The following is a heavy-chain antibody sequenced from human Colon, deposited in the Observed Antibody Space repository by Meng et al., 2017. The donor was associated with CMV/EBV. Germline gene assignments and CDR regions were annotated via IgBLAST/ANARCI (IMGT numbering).Heavy chain of an antibody. D-gene: IGHD2-2*01. V-gene: IGHV3-9*01. Sequence: GGSLRLSCAASGFTFSSYDMHWVRQAPGKGLEWVAAISWNSYSVTYADSVRGRFTISRDNAKNSLYLQMNSLRAEDTALYYCAKAGCSSTGCHYFGLDAWGQGTTVTVSS. CDR2: ISWNSYSV. J-gene: IGHJ6*02. CDR1: GFTFSSYD. CDR3: AKAGCSSTGCHYFGLDA.